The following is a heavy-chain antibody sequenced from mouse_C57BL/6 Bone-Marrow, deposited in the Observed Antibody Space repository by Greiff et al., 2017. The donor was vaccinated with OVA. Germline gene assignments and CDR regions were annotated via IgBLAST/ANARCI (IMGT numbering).Heavy chain of an antibody. CDR1: GYTFTSYW. CDR2: IHPNSGST. V-gene: IGHV1-64*01. CDR3: AEYYGSSPYYFDD. D-gene: IGHD1-1*01. J-gene: IGHJ2*01. Sequence: QVQLKQPGAELVKPGASVKLSCKASGYTFTSYWMHWVKQRPGQGLEWIGMIHPNSGSTNYNEKFKSKATLTVDKSSSTAYMQLISLTAGDSAGYNCAEYYGSSPYYFDDWGQGTTLTVSS.